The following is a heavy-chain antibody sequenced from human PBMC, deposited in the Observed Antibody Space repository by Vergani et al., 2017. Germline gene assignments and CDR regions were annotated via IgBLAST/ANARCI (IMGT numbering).Heavy chain of an antibody. D-gene: IGHD1-26*01. V-gene: IGHV1-69*04. CDR1: GGTFSSYA. Sequence: QVQLVQSGAEVKKPGSSVKVSCKASGGTFSSYAISWVRQAPGQGLEWMGRIIPILGIANYAQKFQGRVTITADKSTSTAYMELSSLRSEDTAVYYCARAGPGARRSYYYYYMDVWGKGTTVTVSS. CDR2: IIPILGIA. CDR3: ARAGPGARRSYYYYYMDV. J-gene: IGHJ6*03.